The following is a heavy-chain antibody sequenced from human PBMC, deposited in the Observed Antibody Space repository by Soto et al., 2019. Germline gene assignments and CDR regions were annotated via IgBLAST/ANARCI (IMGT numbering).Heavy chain of an antibody. V-gene: IGHV3-53*01. Sequence: EVQLVESGGGLIQPGGSLRLSCAVSGFTVSGSYMTWVRQAPGKGLQCVSVIYRGGSTYYADSVKGRFTISRDNAKNTLYLQMKSLTVEDTAMYYCARAMPNWPYDYWGQGTLVTVSS. D-gene: IGHD2-2*01. CDR2: IYRGGST. J-gene: IGHJ4*02. CDR1: GFTVSGSY. CDR3: ARAMPNWPYDY.